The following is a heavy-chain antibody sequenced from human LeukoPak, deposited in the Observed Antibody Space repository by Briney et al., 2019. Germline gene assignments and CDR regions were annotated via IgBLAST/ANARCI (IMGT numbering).Heavy chain of an antibody. V-gene: IGHV1-2*02. CDR2: INPNTGGT. J-gene: IGHJ4*02. CDR3: ARSVPYSSPSSN. CDR1: GYSFTGFY. Sequence: ASVNVSCKASGYSFTGFYIQWMRQAPGQGLEWMGWINPNTGGTNSAPKFQGRITLTSDTSIRTAYMEISRLTSDDTAVYFCARSVPYSSPSSNWGQGTLVTVSS. D-gene: IGHD6-13*01.